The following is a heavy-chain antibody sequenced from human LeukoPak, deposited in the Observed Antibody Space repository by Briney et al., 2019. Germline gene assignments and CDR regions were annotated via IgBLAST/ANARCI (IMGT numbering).Heavy chain of an antibody. V-gene: IGHV3-30*18. CDR3: AKDIIRDSTRPGDLHL. D-gene: IGHD2-2*01. CDR2: ISYDGSNK. Sequence: PGGSLRLSCAASGFTFSNFGMHWVRQAPGKGLEWVAVISYDGSNKYYADSVKGRFTISRDNSKNTLYLQMNSLRAEDTALYYCAKDIIRDSTRPGDLHLWGRGTLVTVSS. J-gene: IGHJ2*01. CDR1: GFTFSNFG.